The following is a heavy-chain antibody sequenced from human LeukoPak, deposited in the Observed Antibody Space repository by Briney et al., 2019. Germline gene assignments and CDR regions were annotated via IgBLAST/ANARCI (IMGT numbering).Heavy chain of an antibody. CDR2: IHHSGST. CDR1: VYSISNGDY. J-gene: IGHJ5*02. D-gene: IGHD3-10*01. CDR3: ARVYYGSGYRFDP. Sequence: SETLSLTCTVSVYSISNGDYWGWIRQPPGKGLEWIGNIHHSGSTYYNPSLKSRVTISVDTSKNQFSLKLSSVTAADTAVYYCARVYYGSGYRFDPWGQEPWSPPPQ. V-gene: IGHV4-38-2*02.